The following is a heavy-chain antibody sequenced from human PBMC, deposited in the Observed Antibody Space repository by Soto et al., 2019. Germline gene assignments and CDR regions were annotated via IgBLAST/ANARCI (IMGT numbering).Heavy chain of an antibody. CDR3: ATNTGCIFEY. CDR2: INHKGQT. D-gene: IGHD2-8*02. Sequence: QVQLQQWGAGLLKPSETLSLTCAVFGGSLSDYNWNWIRQSPGKGPEWIGEINHKGQTNHSPSLKSRVTMSVDTSKSLFYLKLSPETASGLALYYCATNTGCIFEYCGQGALVTVSS. V-gene: IGHV4-34*01. CDR1: GGSLSDYN. J-gene: IGHJ4*02.